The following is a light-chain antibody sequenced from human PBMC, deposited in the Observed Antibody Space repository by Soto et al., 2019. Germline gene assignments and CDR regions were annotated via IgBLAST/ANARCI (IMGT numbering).Light chain of an antibody. CDR3: QQYKNWPPLP. V-gene: IGKV3D-15*01. J-gene: IGKJ4*01. CDR2: GAS. CDR1: QSVSSN. Sequence: EIVMTQSPATLSVSPGERATLSCRASQSVSSNLAWYQQKPGQAPRLPIYGASTRATGIPARFSGGGSGTEFTLTISSLQSEDFAVYYCQQYKNWPPLPFGGGTKVDI.